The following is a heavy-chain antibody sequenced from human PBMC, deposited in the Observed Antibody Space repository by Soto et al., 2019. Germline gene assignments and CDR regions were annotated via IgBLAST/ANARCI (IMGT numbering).Heavy chain of an antibody. CDR3: VRARYYGSGNEDY. CDR1: GFTFSSYS. CDR2: ISSSSSTI. J-gene: IGHJ4*02. D-gene: IGHD3-10*01. Sequence: GGSLRLSCAASGFTFSSYSMNWVRQAPGKGLEWVSYISSSSSTIYYADSVKGRFTISRDNAKNSLYLQMNSLRDEDTAVYYCVRARYYGSGNEDYWGQGTLVTVSS. V-gene: IGHV3-48*02.